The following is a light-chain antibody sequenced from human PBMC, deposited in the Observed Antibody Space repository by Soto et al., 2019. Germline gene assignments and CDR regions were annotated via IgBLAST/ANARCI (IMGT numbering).Light chain of an antibody. V-gene: IGKV3-15*01. CDR2: DAF. Sequence: MTQSPCSLSVSLGDRVTLSCQASQSVGNCLDWYQRKPGQAPRLLIYDAFNSETGVPATFSGSGSETEFTLTISSLQSEDFAAYYCQQYNTCPRTFGQGTKVDIK. J-gene: IGKJ1*01. CDR1: QSVGNC. CDR3: QQYNTCPRT.